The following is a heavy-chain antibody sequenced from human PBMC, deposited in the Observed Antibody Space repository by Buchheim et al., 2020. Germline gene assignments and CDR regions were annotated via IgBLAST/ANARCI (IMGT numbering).Heavy chain of an antibody. CDR1: GFTFSNAW. V-gene: IGHV3-15*01. CDR3: TTGAAVAGASWYYYYGMDV. J-gene: IGHJ6*02. CDR2: IKSKTDGGTT. D-gene: IGHD6-19*01. Sequence: EVQLVESGGGLVKPGGSLRLSCAASGFTFSNAWMSWVRQAPGKGLEWGGRIKSKTDGGTTDYTAPVKGRFTISRDDSKNTLYMQMNSLKTEDTAVYYCTTGAAVAGASWYYYYGMDVWGQGTT.